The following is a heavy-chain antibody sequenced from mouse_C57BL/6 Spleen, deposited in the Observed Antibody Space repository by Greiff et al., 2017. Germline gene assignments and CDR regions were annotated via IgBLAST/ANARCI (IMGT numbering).Heavy chain of an antibody. Sequence: EVQLQESGPGLVKPSQSLSLTCSVTGYSITSGYYWNWIRQFPGNKLEWMGYISYDGSNNYNPSLKNRISITRDTSKNQFFLKLNSVTTEDTATYYCAREGDYDVFDYWGQGTTLTVSS. CDR3: AREGDYDVFDY. CDR1: GYSITSGYY. J-gene: IGHJ2*01. CDR2: ISYDGSN. D-gene: IGHD2-4*01. V-gene: IGHV3-6*01.